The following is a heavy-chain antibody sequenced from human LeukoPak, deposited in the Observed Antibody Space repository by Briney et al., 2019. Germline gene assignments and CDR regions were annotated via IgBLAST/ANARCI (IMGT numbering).Heavy chain of an antibody. V-gene: IGHV1-18*01. CDR3: ARTYSGSLGYYYYYMDV. Sequence: GASVKVSCKASGYTFTSYGISWVRQAPGQGLEWMGWLNTYNGYTNYAQKLQGRVTMTTDTSTRTGYMELRSLRSDDTAVYYCARTYSGSLGYYYYYMDVWGKGTTVTVSS. J-gene: IGHJ6*03. CDR2: LNTYNGYT. CDR1: GYTFTSYG. D-gene: IGHD1-26*01.